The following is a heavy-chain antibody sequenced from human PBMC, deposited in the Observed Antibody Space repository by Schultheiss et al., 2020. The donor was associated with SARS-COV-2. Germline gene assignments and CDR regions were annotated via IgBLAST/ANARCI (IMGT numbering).Heavy chain of an antibody. V-gene: IGHV3-30*01. CDR1: GFTFSSYA. J-gene: IGHJ6*03. D-gene: IGHD3-22*01. CDR3: ARGTYDSSGYYYYYYYMDV. Sequence: GGSLRLSCAASGFTFSSYAMHWVRQAPGKGLEWVAVISYDGSNKYYADSVKGRFTISRDNSKNTLYLQMNSLRAEDTAVYYCARGTYDSSGYYYYYYYMDVWGKGTTVTVSS. CDR2: ISYDGSNK.